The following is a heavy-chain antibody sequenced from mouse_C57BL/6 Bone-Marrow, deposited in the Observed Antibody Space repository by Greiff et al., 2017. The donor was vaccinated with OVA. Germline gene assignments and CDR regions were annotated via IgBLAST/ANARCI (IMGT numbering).Heavy chain of an antibody. Sequence: VQLQQSGPELVKPGASVKISCKASGYSFTDYNMNWVKQSNGKSLEWIGVINPNYGTTSYNQKFKGKATLTVDQSSSTAYMQLNSLTYEDSAVYYCAGNYGSSYDWYFDVWGTGTTVTVSS. D-gene: IGHD1-1*01. CDR3: AGNYGSSYDWYFDV. CDR1: GYSFTDYN. V-gene: IGHV1-39*01. CDR2: INPNYGTT. J-gene: IGHJ1*03.